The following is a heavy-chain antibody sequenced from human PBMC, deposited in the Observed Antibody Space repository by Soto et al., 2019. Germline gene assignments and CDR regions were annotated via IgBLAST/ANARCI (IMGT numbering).Heavy chain of an antibody. Sequence: PSETLSLTCTVSGDSISTNSYSWGWIRQPPGQGLEWIGLFYYSGSTHYNPSLKSRLTVSVDTSKNQFSLKVSSVTAADTAVYYCARHWPQWLAYHPFSSAELPFDYWGQGTLVTVSS. CDR3: ARHWPQWLAYHPFSSAELPFDY. CDR1: GDSISTNSYS. V-gene: IGHV4-39*01. D-gene: IGHD6-19*01. J-gene: IGHJ4*02. CDR2: FYYSGST.